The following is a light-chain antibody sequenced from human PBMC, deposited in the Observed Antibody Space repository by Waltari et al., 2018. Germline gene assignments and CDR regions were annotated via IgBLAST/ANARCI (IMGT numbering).Light chain of an antibody. CDR2: DAS. J-gene: IGKJ3*01. Sequence: DMQLTQSPSFLSASVGDRVTITCRASQGITTYLAWYQQKTWKAPKLLIYDASTLQGGVPSRFSGSGSGTEFTLTISSLQPEDFATYYCQQLNNYPFTFGPGTKVHIK. CDR3: QQLNNYPFT. V-gene: IGKV1-9*01. CDR1: QGITTY.